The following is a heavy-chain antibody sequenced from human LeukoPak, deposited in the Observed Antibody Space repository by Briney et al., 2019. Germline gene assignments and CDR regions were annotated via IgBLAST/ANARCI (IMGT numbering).Heavy chain of an antibody. D-gene: IGHD6-19*01. V-gene: IGHV3-23*01. CDR1: TFTFISNG. CDR3: AKDDAGIAVAGTDY. J-gene: IGHJ4*02. CDR2: INASGHST. Sequence: PGGSLSLSCSASTFTFISNGTGCVRPAQGKWLGWVISINASGHSTHYADSVKGRYTISRDNPKNTLYLQMNSLRAEDTAVYYCAKDDAGIAVAGTDYWGQGTLVTVSS.